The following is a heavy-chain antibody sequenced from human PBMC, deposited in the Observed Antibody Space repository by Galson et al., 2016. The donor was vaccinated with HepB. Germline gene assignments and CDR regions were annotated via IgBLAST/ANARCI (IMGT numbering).Heavy chain of an antibody. Sequence: ETLSLTCTVSGGSIRSSSYYWAWIRQPPGKGLEWIGSINYSGNTYYNPSLKSRVTISVDTSKNQFSLKLSSVTAADTAVFYCAASTLFGDNNWFDPWGPGTLVTVSS. V-gene: IGHV4-39*01. CDR2: INYSGNT. CDR3: AASTLFGDNNWFDP. J-gene: IGHJ5*02. CDR1: GGSIRSSSYY. D-gene: IGHD3-3*01.